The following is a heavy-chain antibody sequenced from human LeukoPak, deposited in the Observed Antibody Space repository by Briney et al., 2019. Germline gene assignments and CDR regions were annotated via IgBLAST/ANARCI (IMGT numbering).Heavy chain of an antibody. CDR2: ISSSSSYI. V-gene: IGHV3-21*01. D-gene: IGHD3-22*01. CDR3: ARGSTNYYDSSGYYRY. J-gene: IGHJ4*02. CDR1: GFTFSSYS. Sequence: GGSLRLSCAASGFTFSSYSMNWVRQAPGKGLEWVSSISSSSSYIYYADSVKGRFTISRDNAKNSLYLQMNSLRAEDTAVYYCARGSTNYYDSSGYYRYWGQGTLVTVSS.